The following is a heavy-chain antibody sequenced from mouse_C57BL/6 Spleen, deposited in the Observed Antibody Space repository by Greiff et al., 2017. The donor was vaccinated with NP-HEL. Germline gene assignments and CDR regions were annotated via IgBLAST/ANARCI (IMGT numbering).Heavy chain of an antibody. J-gene: IGHJ4*01. CDR1: GYSFTDYN. CDR3: ARGYYGNYPYAMDY. V-gene: IGHV1-39*01. D-gene: IGHD2-1*01. Sequence: VQLKESGPELVKPGASVKISCKASGYSFTDYNMNWVKQSNGKSLEWIGVINPNYGTTSYNQKFKGKATLTVDQSSSTAYMQLNSLTSEDSAVYYCARGYYGNYPYAMDYWGQGTSVTVSS. CDR2: INPNYGTT.